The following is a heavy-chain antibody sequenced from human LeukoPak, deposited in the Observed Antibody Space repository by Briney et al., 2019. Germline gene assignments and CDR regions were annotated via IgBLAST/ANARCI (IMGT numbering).Heavy chain of an antibody. CDR2: IYHSGST. CDR3: ARADGSIAAAGLDY. J-gene: IGHJ4*02. CDR1: GGSISGSNW. Sequence: SETLSLTCTVSGGSISGSNWWSWVRQPPGKGLEWIGEIYHSGSTNYDPSLKSRVTISVDKSKNQFSLKLSSVTAADTAVYYCARADGSIAAAGLDYWGQGTLVTVSS. D-gene: IGHD6-13*01. V-gene: IGHV4-4*02.